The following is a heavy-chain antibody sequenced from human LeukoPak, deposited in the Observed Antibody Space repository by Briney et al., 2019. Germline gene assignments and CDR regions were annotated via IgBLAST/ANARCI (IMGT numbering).Heavy chain of an antibody. D-gene: IGHD1-26*01. Sequence: KTSETLSLTCTVSGASINGSGYYWGWIRQPPGKGLEWIGSIYSSGSTYYNASLQSRVTISIETSKNQISLRLNSVTAADTAMYYCAKSGGYGLIDYWGQGTLVTVSS. V-gene: IGHV4-39*01. CDR2: IYSSGST. CDR3: AKSGGYGLIDY. CDR1: GASINGSGYY. J-gene: IGHJ4*02.